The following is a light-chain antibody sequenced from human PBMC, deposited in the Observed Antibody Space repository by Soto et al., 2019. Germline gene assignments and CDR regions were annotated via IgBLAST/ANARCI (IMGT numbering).Light chain of an antibody. Sequence: DIQMTQSPSTLSASVGDRVTITCRASQRISSWLAWYQQKPGKAPKLLIYKASSLQSGVPATFSGSGSGTEFTLTISSLQPDDFATYYCQQYNSYRTFGQGTKLEIK. V-gene: IGKV1-5*03. CDR1: QRISSW. J-gene: IGKJ1*01. CDR3: QQYNSYRT. CDR2: KAS.